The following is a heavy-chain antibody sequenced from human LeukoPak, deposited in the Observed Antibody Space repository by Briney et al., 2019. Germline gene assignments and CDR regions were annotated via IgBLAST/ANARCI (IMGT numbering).Heavy chain of an antibody. Sequence: KSSETLSLTCTVSGGSIRSYYWSWIRQPPGKGLEWIAYIYYSGSTNYNPSLKSRVTISVDTSKNQFSLRLSSVTAADTAVYYCARGDGGGSYWDSWGQGTLVTVSS. CDR1: GGSIRSYY. CDR3: ARGDGGGSYWDS. D-gene: IGHD1-26*01. V-gene: IGHV4-59*08. CDR2: IYYSGST. J-gene: IGHJ4*02.